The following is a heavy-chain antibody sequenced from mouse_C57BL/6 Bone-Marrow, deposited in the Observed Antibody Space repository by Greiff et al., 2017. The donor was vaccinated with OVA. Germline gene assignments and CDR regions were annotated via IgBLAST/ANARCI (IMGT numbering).Heavy chain of an antibody. J-gene: IGHJ1*03. CDR1: GYTFTSYW. D-gene: IGHD4-1*02. Sequence: QVQLKQPGAELVKPGASVKLSCKASGYTFTSYWMHWVKQRPGRGLEWIGRIDPNSGGTKYNEKFKSKATLTVDKPSSTAYMQLSSLTSEDSAVYYCARWTQLAHWYFDVWGTGTTVTVSS. CDR3: ARWTQLAHWYFDV. V-gene: IGHV1-72*01. CDR2: IDPNSGGT.